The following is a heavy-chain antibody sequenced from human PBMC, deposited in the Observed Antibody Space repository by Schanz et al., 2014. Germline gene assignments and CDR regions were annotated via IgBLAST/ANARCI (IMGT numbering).Heavy chain of an antibody. J-gene: IGHJ5*02. V-gene: IGHV1-69*02. Sequence: QVHLVQSGAEVKKPGSSVKVSCKASGGTFSSDTFSWVRQAPGQGLEWMGRIVPIAGITKYAQRFQVRVTITADKSSDTAYIELSSLRSEDTAVYDCARGVGLYDRGWFDPWGQGTLVTVSS. CDR2: IVPIAGIT. CDR1: GGTFSSDT. D-gene: IGHD3-22*01. CDR3: ARGVGLYDRGWFDP.